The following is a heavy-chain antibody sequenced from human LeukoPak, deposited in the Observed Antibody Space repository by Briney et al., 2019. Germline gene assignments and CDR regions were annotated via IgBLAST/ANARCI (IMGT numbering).Heavy chain of an antibody. CDR1: GGSIYGGGYY. CDR2: IYHSGTT. D-gene: IGHD1-26*01. CDR3: ARARDTTSGSNWFDP. Sequence: PSETLSLTCTVSGGSIYGGGYYWSWIRQPPGKGLEWIGYIYHSGTTYYNPSLKSRVTISIDRSKNQFSLKLSSVTAADTAVYYCARARDTTSGSNWFDPWGRGTLVTVSS. V-gene: IGHV4-30-2*01. J-gene: IGHJ5*02.